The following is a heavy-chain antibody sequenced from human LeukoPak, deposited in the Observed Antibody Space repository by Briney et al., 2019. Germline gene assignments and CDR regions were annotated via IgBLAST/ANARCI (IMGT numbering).Heavy chain of an antibody. D-gene: IGHD3-22*01. V-gene: IGHV3-53*01. CDR2: IYSGGST. CDR3: ARGFDTSGYPSYGMDV. Sequence: GGSLRLSCAASGFTVSRNYMSWVRRAPGKGLEWVSVIYSGGSTYYADSVKGRFTISRDNSKNTLYLQMNSLRAEDTAEYYCARGFDTSGYPSYGMDVWGQGTTVIVSS. CDR1: GFTVSRNY. J-gene: IGHJ6*02.